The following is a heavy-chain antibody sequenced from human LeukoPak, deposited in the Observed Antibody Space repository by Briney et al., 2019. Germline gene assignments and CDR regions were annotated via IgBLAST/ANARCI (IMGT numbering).Heavy chain of an antibody. CDR3: ARDLGLKQETDFGWFDP. D-gene: IGHD3/OR15-3a*01. J-gene: IGHJ5*02. CDR2: IYTSGST. Sequence: SETLSLTCTVSGGSISSGSYYWSWIRQPAGKGLEWIGRIYTSGSTNYNPSLKSRVTISVDTSKNQFSLKLSSVTAADTAVYYCARDLGLKQETDFGWFDPWGQGTLVTVSS. CDR1: GGSISSGSYY. V-gene: IGHV4-61*02.